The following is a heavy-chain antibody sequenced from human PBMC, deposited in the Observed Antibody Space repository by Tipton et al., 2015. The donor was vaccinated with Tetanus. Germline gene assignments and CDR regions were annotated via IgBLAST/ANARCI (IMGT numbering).Heavy chain of an antibody. J-gene: IGHJ4*02. D-gene: IGHD5/OR15-5a*01. V-gene: IGHV4-39*02. CDR1: GDSMSGSAHY. CDR3: ARLREIVSRSGWAFDY. Sequence: GLVKPSETLTLTCIVSGDSMSGSAHYGAWVRQSPGKGLEWIGSINYSGRTYYSPSLKSRVTMSVDTSRKDFSVRLGSVTAADTAVYYCARLREIVSRSGWAFDYWGQGILVTASS. CDR2: INYSGRT.